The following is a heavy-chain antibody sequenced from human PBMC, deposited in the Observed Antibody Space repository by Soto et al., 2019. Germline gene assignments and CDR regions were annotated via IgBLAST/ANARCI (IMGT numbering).Heavy chain of an antibody. V-gene: IGHV3-23*01. J-gene: IGHJ6*03. Sequence: SLRLSCAASGFTFSSYAMSWVRQAPGKGLEWVSAISGSGGSTYYADSVKGRFTISRDNSKNTLYLQMNSLRAEDTAVYYCAKGPLITIFGVVTPQSYYMDVWGKGTTVTVSS. D-gene: IGHD3-3*01. CDR3: AKGPLITIFGVVTPQSYYMDV. CDR1: GFTFSSYA. CDR2: ISGSGGST.